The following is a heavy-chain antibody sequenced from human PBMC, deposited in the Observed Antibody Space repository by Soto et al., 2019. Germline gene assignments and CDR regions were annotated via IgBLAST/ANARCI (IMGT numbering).Heavy chain of an antibody. D-gene: IGHD2-15*01. V-gene: IGHV3-33*01. Sequence: PGGSLRVSWAASGFTFSRYGMHWVRQAPGKGLEWVAGIWDDGNNKYYADSGKGRFTISRDNSKNTLYLQMNSLRAEDTAVYYCGRAGIVVVGAASRPLALWGPGTLVTGSS. J-gene: IGHJ4*02. CDR2: IWDDGNNK. CDR3: GRAGIVVVGAASRPLAL. CDR1: GFTFSRYG.